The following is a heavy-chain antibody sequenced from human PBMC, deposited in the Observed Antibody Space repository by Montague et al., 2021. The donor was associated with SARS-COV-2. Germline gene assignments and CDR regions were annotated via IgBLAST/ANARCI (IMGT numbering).Heavy chain of an antibody. D-gene: IGHD6-13*01. CDR3: ARDSSSWYYWFDP. J-gene: IGHJ5*02. CDR2: LYYTGSS. V-gene: IGHV4-39*01. Sequence: SETLSLTCSVSGVSISRSVYYWGWIRQPPGKGLEWIVSLYYTGSSYYXXXLKSRVTISVATSKNQFSLKLSSVTAADTAVYYCARDSSSWYYWFDPWGQGTLVTVSS. CDR1: GVSISRSVYY.